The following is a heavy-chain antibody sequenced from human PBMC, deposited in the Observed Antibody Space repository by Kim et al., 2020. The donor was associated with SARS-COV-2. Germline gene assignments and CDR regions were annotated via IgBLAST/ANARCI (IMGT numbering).Heavy chain of an antibody. CDR2: IWFDGSNK. D-gene: IGHD3-22*01. CDR1: GFTFSSYG. CDR3: ASARTYYYDSSGYYQLD. Sequence: GGSLRLSCAASGFTFSSYGMHWVRQAPGKGLEGVAIIWFDGSNKYYADSVKGRFTISRDNSKNTLYLQMKSLRAEDTAVYYCASARTYYYDSSGYYQLD. V-gene: IGHV3-33*01. J-gene: IGHJ4*01.